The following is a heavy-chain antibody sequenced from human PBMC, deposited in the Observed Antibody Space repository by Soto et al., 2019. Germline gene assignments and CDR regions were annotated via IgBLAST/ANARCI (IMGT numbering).Heavy chain of an antibody. V-gene: IGHV3-33*01. CDR1: GFTFSSYG. J-gene: IGHJ6*02. D-gene: IGHD6-13*01. CDR2: IWYDGSNK. Sequence: PGGSLRLSCAASGFTFSSYGMHWVRQAPGKGLEWVAVIWYDGSNKYYADSVKGRFTISRDNSKNTLYLQMNSLRAEDTAVYYCAREDSSSWMGYGIDVWGQGTTVTVSS. CDR3: AREDSSSWMGYGIDV.